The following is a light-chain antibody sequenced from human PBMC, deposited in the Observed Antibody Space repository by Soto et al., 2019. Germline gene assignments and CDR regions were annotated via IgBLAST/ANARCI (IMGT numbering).Light chain of an antibody. CDR1: QSLMHTDVKTH. Sequence: DVFLTQSPLSLSVTPGQPASISCKSSQSLMHTDVKTHLYWYLQRPGQPPQLLIYELSNRCSGVPDRCSGSGSGTDFSRKIRRVEAEDAGVYYCMQTLQNPLTFGGGTKVEI. CDR3: MQTLQNPLT. J-gene: IGKJ4*01. CDR2: ELS. V-gene: IGKV2D-29*01.